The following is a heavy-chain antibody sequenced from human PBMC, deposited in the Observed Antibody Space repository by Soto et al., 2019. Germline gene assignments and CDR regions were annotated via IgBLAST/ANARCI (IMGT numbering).Heavy chain of an antibody. CDR1: GFTFSSYG. Sequence: GGSLRLSCAASGFTFSSYGMHWVRQAPGKGLEWVAVIWYDGSNKYYADSVKGRFTISRDNSKSTLYLQMNSLRAEDTAVYYCASSEWLGFFDYWGQGTLVTVSS. V-gene: IGHV3-33*01. CDR2: IWYDGSNK. CDR3: ASSEWLGFFDY. J-gene: IGHJ4*02. D-gene: IGHD5-12*01.